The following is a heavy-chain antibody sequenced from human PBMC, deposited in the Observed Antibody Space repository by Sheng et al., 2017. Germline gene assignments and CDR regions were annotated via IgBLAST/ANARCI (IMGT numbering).Heavy chain of an antibody. V-gene: IGHV3-9*01. CDR3: AKGRGSGWTMYYFDY. CDR1: GFTFADYG. D-gene: IGHD6-19*01. CDR2: ISWNSGSI. J-gene: IGHJ4*02. Sequence: EMQLVESGGGLAQPGRSLRLSCAASGFTFADYGMHWVRQAPGKGLEWVSGISWNSGSIGYADSVKGRFTISRDNAKNSLYLQMNSLRADDTAFYYCAKGRGSGWTMYYFDYWGQGTLVTVSS.